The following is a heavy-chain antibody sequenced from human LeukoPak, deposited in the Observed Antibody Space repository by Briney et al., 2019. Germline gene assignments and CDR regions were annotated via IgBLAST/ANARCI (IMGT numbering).Heavy chain of an antibody. CDR1: GFTFDDYA. V-gene: IGHV3-9*01. J-gene: IGHJ4*02. Sequence: PGRSLRLSCAASGFTFDDYAMHWVRQAPGKGLEWVSGISWNSGSIGYADSVKGRFTISRDNAKNSLYLQMNSLRAEDTALYYCAKDRGPVTYYLGYWGQGTLVTVSS. CDR2: ISWNSGSI. D-gene: IGHD4-17*01. CDR3: AKDRGPVTYYLGY.